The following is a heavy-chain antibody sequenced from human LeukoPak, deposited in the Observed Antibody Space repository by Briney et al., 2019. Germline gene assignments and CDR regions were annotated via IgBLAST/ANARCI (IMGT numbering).Heavy chain of an antibody. J-gene: IGHJ4*02. V-gene: IGHV3-21*01. CDR1: GFTFSHYS. CDR3: AKVAYSSGQVDY. CDR2: ISTGSSYI. D-gene: IGHD6-19*01. Sequence: GGSLRLSCAASGFTFSHYSMNWVRQAPGKGLEWVSSISTGSSYIYYADSVKGRFTISRDNAKNSLYLQMNSLRAEDTAVYYCAKVAYSSGQVDYWGQGTLVTVSS.